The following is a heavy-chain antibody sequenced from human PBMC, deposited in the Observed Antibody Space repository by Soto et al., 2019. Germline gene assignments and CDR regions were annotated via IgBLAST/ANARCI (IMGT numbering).Heavy chain of an antibody. CDR3: AKDIAEGATRYFYALDV. V-gene: IGHV3-30*18. CDR1: GFAFSSHG. Sequence: HPGGSLRLSCVASGFAFSSHGIHWVRQAPGKGLEWVAVMAHDGENEFFGESVEGRSTISRDDSENTVYLQMNSLRPEDTGMYFCAKDIAEGATRYFYALDVWGQGTTVTVAS. D-gene: IGHD3-9*01. CDR2: MAHDGENE. J-gene: IGHJ6*02.